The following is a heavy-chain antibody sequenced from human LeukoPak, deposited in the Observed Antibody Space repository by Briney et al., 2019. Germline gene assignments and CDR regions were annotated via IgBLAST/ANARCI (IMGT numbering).Heavy chain of an antibody. J-gene: IGHJ4*02. Sequence: PSETLSLTCTVSGGSISSYYWSWIRQPPGKGLEWIGYIYYSGSTNYNPSLKSRVTMSVDTSKNQFSLKLSSVTAADTAVYYCASQYYDSSGFDYWGQGTLVTVSS. CDR1: GGSISSYY. CDR3: ASQYYDSSGFDY. D-gene: IGHD3-22*01. V-gene: IGHV4-59*08. CDR2: IYYSGST.